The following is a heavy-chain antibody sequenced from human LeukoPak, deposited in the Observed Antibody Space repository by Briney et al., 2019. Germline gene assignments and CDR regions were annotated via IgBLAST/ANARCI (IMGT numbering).Heavy chain of an antibody. V-gene: IGHV4-4*02. CDR2: IYHSGST. J-gene: IGHJ4*02. CDR3: ARALAAETPFDY. D-gene: IGHD2-15*01. CDR1: GGSISSSNW. Sequence: SETLSLTCAVSGGSISSSNWWSWVRQPPGKGLEWIGKIYHSGSTNYIPSLKSRVTISVDKSKNQFSLKLSSVTAADTAVYYCARALAAETPFDYWGQGTLVTVSS.